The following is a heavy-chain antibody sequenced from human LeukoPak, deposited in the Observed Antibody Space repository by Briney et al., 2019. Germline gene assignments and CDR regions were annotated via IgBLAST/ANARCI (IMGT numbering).Heavy chain of an antibody. V-gene: IGHV3-30*19. Sequence: PSETLSLTCAVSGGSLSGYDWSWIRQPPGKGLEWVAVISDDGRHNYYADSVKGRFTISRDNSKSTLYLQMNSLRDDDSAAYFCARVYLERLTAGYFDHWGQGTQVTVSP. J-gene: IGHJ4*02. CDR2: ISDDGRHN. D-gene: IGHD2-8*01. CDR1: GGSLSGYD. CDR3: ARVYLERLTAGYFDH.